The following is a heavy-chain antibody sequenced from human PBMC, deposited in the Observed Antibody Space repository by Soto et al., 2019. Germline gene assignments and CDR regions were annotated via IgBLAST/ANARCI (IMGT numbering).Heavy chain of an antibody. CDR2: INAGNGNT. V-gene: IGHV1-3*01. CDR3: ASFGYSSGPNY. CDR1: GYTFTSCA. D-gene: IGHD6-19*01. J-gene: IGHJ4*02. Sequence: VSVNVSSKASGYTFTSCAMHWLCPAPGQRLEWMGWINAGNGNTKYAQKFQGRVTITRDTSASTAYMELSSLRSEDTAVYYCASFGYSSGPNYWGQGTLVTVSS.